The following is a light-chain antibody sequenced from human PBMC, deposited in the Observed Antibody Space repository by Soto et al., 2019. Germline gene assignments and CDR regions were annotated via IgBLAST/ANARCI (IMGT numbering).Light chain of an antibody. J-gene: IGLJ1*01. CDR2: EVS. V-gene: IGLV2-14*01. CDR1: SSDVGGYNY. Sequence: QSVLTQPASVSGSPGQSITISCTGTSSDVGGYNYVSWYQQHPGKAPKLMIYEVSNRPSGVSNRFSGSKSGNTASLTISGLQAVDEADYYCSSYTSSSLYVFGTGTKLTVL. CDR3: SSYTSSSLYV.